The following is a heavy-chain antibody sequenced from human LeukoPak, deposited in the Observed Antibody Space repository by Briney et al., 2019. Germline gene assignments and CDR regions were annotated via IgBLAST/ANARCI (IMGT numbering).Heavy chain of an antibody. J-gene: IGHJ6*02. CDR2: IIPILGIA. V-gene: IGHV1-69*04. CDR1: GGTFSSYA. D-gene: IGHD4-11*01. CDR3: ARVGLHYYYYGMDV. Sequence: SVKVSCKASGGTFSSYAISWVRQAPGQGLEWMGRIIPILGIANYAQKFQGRVTITADKSTSTAYMELSSLRSEDTAVYYCARVGLHYYYYGMDVWGQGTTVTVSS.